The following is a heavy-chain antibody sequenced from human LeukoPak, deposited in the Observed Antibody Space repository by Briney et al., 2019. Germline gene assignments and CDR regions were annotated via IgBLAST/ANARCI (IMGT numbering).Heavy chain of an antibody. D-gene: IGHD4/OR15-4a*01. J-gene: IGHJ3*02. CDR1: DFTISNYG. Sequence: PGGSLRLSCAASDFTISNYGMSWVRQAPGKGLEWVSTISGGSGSTYYADSVKGRFTISRDNSKNTLYLQMNSLRAEDTAVYYCAKDRTPLWVLTPDAFDIWGQGTMVTVSS. CDR2: ISGGSGST. V-gene: IGHV3-23*01. CDR3: AKDRTPLWVLTPDAFDI.